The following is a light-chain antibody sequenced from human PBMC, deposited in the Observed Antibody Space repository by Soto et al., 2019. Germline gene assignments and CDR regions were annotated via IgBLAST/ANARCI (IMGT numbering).Light chain of an antibody. J-gene: IGLJ1*01. Sequence: HSVLTQPASVSGSPGQSITISCTGTSSDVGGYNDVSWYQQYPGKAPKLLIFEVSNRPSGVSNRFSGSKSGNTASLTISGLQSEDEADYYCTSHTSSTTGVFGTGTKVTVL. CDR1: SSDVGGYND. CDR3: TSHTSSTTGV. V-gene: IGLV2-14*01. CDR2: EVS.